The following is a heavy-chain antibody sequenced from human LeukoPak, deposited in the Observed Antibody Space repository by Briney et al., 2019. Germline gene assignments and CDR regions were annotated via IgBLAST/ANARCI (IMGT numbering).Heavy chain of an antibody. V-gene: IGHV3-11*01. Sequence: GGSLRVSCAASGFTFSDYYMSWIRQAPGKGLEWVSYISSSGSTIYYADSVKGRFTISRDNAKNSLYLQMNSLRAEDTAVYYCARETLRIAVIDYWGQGTLVTVSS. D-gene: IGHD6-19*01. CDR3: ARETLRIAVIDY. J-gene: IGHJ4*02. CDR1: GFTFSDYY. CDR2: ISSSGSTI.